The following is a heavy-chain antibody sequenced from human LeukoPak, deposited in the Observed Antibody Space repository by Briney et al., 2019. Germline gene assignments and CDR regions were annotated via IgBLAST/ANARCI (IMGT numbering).Heavy chain of an antibody. Sequence: SETLSLTGTVSDGSISSYYWSWIRQPPGKGLEWIGYIYTSGSTNYNPSLKSRVTISVDTSKNQFSLKLSSVTAADTAVYYCARRSPESGYYDYWGQGTLVTVSS. CDR2: IYTSGST. V-gene: IGHV4-4*09. J-gene: IGHJ4*02. CDR1: DGSISSYY. D-gene: IGHD3-3*01. CDR3: ARRSPESGYYDY.